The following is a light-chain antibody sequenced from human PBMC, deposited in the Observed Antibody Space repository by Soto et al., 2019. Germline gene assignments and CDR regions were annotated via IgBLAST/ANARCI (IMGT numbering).Light chain of an antibody. CDR3: QQYDSVPYT. J-gene: IGKJ2*01. Sequence: DIQMTQSPSSLSASVGDRVTITCQASQDISKSLNWYQQKPGQAPKLLIYLTSNLERGVPSRFSGSGSGTHFSLTIRSLQPADFATYFCQQYDSVPYTFGQGTMLDMK. CDR2: LTS. V-gene: IGKV1-33*01. CDR1: QDISKS.